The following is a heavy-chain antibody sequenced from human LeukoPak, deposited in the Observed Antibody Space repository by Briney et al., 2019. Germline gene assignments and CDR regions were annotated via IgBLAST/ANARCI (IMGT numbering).Heavy chain of an antibody. V-gene: IGHV3-7*01. CDR2: IKQDGSEK. Sequence: GGSLRLSCAASGFTFSSYWMGWVRQAPGKGLEWVANIKQDGSEKYYVDSVKGRFTISRDNAKNSLYLQMNSLRAEDTAVYYCARAGSPRYYYYYGMDVWGQGTTVTVSS. CDR1: GFTFSSYW. CDR3: ARAGSPRYYYYYGMDV. D-gene: IGHD3-10*01. J-gene: IGHJ6*02.